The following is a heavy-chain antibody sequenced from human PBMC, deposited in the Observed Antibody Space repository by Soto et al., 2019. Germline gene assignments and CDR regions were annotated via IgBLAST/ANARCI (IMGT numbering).Heavy chain of an antibody. V-gene: IGHV3-66*01. CDR2: IYRGTT. CDR3: ARDVDGRDYDSPGYSFDY. Sequence: EVQLVESGGGLVQPGGSLRLSCAASGFTVSDNYMNWVRQAPGKGLEWVAVIYRGTTYYADSVEGRFTISRDNSKNTLYLQMSSLRPEDTAVYYCARDVDGRDYDSPGYSFDYWGQGTLVAVSS. D-gene: IGHD3-22*01. CDR1: GFTVSDNY. J-gene: IGHJ4*02.